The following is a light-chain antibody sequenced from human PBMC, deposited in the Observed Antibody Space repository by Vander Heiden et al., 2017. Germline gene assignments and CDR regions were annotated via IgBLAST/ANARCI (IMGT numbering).Light chain of an antibody. CDR3: QQYETWPPLT. Sequence: EIVLTQSPATLSVSPGERAILSCRASQTLRTNLAWLQQKTGQAPRLLIHGASTRATGVTARFIGSGSGTEFTLTINGLQAEDVAVYFCQQYETWPPLTFGGGTTVEMK. CDR2: GAS. V-gene: IGKV3-15*01. CDR1: QTLRTN. J-gene: IGKJ4*01.